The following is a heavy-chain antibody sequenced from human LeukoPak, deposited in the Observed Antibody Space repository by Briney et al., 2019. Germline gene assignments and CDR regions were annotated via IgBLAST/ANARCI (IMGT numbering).Heavy chain of an antibody. V-gene: IGHV3-53*01. CDR2: IYSGGST. CDR3: ARSPPNWGLKYYFDY. Sequence: GGSLRLSCAASGFTVSSNYMSWVRQAPGKGLEWVSVIYSGGSTYYAASVKGRFAISRDNSKNTLYLQMNSLRAEDTAVYYCARSPPNWGLKYYFDYWGQGTLVTVSS. CDR1: GFTVSSNY. D-gene: IGHD7-27*01. J-gene: IGHJ4*02.